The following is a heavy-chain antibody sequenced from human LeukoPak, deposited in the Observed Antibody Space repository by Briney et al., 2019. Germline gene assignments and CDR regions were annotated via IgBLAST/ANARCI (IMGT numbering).Heavy chain of an antibody. J-gene: IGHJ4*02. CDR3: ARLYSSGVLFDY. Sequence: ASVKVSCKASGGTFSSYAISWVRQAPGQGLEWMGRIIPILGIANYAQKFQGRVTITADKSTSTAYMELSSLRSEDTAVYYCARLYSSGVLFDYWGQGTLVTVSS. CDR1: GGTFSSYA. V-gene: IGHV1-69*04. CDR2: IIPILGIA. D-gene: IGHD5-18*01.